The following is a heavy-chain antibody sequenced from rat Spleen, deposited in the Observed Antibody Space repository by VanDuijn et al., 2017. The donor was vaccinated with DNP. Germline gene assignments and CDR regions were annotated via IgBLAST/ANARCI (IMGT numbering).Heavy chain of an antibody. V-gene: IGHV5-58*01. CDR1: GFTFSSYW. CDR2: INTDGSTT. D-gene: IGHD4-1*01. Sequence: EVQLVETGGGLVQPGRSLKLSCVASGFTFSSYWMYWIRQAPGKGLEWVASINTDGSTTYYPDSVKGRFTISRENAENTVYLQMNSLRSEDTSTYYCAIANGDYWGQGVMVTVSS. J-gene: IGHJ2*01. CDR3: AIANGDY.